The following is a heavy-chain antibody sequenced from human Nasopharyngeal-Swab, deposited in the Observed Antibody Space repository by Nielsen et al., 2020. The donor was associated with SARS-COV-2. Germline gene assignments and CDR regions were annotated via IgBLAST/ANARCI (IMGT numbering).Heavy chain of an antibody. D-gene: IGHD3-22*01. Sequence: GGSLRLSCAASGFTFSSYWMHWVRQAPGKGLVWVSRINSDGSSTSYADSVKGRFTISRDNAKNTLYLQMNSLRAEDTAVYYCARAGYYYERDYYYYGMDVWGQGTTVTVSS. V-gene: IGHV3-74*01. CDR2: INSDGSST. CDR3: ARAGYYYERDYYYYGMDV. CDR1: GFTFSSYW. J-gene: IGHJ6*02.